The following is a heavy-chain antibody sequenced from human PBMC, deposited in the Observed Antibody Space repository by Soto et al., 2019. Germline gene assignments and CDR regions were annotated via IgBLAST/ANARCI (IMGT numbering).Heavy chain of an antibody. CDR1: GFTFSSYG. V-gene: IGHV3-33*01. J-gene: IGHJ6*02. D-gene: IGHD3-3*01. CDR3: ASATYDFWSGYSTYYYYYGMDV. CDR2: IWYDGSNK. Sequence: VGSLRLSCAASGFTFSSYGMHWVRRAPGKGLEWVAVIWYDGSNKYYADSVKGRFTISRDNSKNTLYLQMNSLRAEDTAVYYCASATYDFWSGYSTYYYYYGMDVWGQGTTVTVSS.